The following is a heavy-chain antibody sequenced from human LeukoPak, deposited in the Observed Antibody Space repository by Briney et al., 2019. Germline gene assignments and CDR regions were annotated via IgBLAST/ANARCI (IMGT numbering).Heavy chain of an antibody. Sequence: SETLSLTCAVYGGSFSGYYWSWIRQPPGKGLEWIGEINHSGSTNYNPSLKSRVTISVDTSKNQFSLKLSSVTAADTAVYYCARDPSWTYFDYWGQGTLVTVSS. CDR2: INHSGST. J-gene: IGHJ4*02. V-gene: IGHV4-34*01. D-gene: IGHD3/OR15-3a*01. CDR3: ARDPSWTYFDY. CDR1: GGSFSGYY.